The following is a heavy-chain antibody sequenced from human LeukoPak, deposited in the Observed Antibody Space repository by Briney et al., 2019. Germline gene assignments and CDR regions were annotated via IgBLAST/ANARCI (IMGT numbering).Heavy chain of an antibody. V-gene: IGHV3-30-3*01. CDR1: GFTFSSYA. J-gene: IGHJ6*02. CDR2: ISYDGSNK. CDR3: ARDIKGGATHYYGMDV. D-gene: IGHD1-26*01. Sequence: PGGSLRLSCAASGFTFSSYAMHWVRQAPGKGLEWVAVISYDGSNKYYADSVKGRFTISRDNSKNTLYLQMNSLRAEDTAVYYCARDIKGGATHYYGMDVWGQGTTVTVSS.